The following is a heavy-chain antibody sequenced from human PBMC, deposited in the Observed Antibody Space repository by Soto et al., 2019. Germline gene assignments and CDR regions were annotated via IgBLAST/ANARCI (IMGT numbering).Heavy chain of an antibody. D-gene: IGHD6-19*01. CDR3: ARDRKIAVAGTSNYFYYGMDV. V-gene: IGHV3-21*01. J-gene: IGHJ6*02. Sequence: EVQLVESGGGLVKPGGSLRLSCAASGFIVTSYTVNWVRQAPGKGLEWVSSISGSSTYIYYADSVKGRFTISRDNAKNSLSLQLNSLRAEDTAVYYCARDRKIAVAGTSNYFYYGMDVWGQGTTVPVSS. CDR1: GFIVTSYT. CDR2: ISGSSTYI.